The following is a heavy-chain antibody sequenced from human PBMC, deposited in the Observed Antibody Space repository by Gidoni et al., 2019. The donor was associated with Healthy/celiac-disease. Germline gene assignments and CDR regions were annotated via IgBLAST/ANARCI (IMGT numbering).Heavy chain of an antibody. Sequence: QVQLVQSGAEVKKPGASVKVSCKVSGYTPTELSLPWVRQAPGKGLEWMGGFDPEDGETIYAQKFQGRVTMTEDTSTDTAYMELSSLRSEDTAVYYCATIITYCSGGSCYSGGWFDPWGQGTLVTVSS. CDR2: FDPEDGET. V-gene: IGHV1-24*01. J-gene: IGHJ5*02. D-gene: IGHD2-15*01. CDR1: GYTPTELS. CDR3: ATIITYCSGGSCYSGGWFDP.